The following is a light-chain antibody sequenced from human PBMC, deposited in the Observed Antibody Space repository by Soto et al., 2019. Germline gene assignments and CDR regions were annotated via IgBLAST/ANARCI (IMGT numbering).Light chain of an antibody. V-gene: IGKV3-15*01. CDR3: QQYNNWPQT. J-gene: IGKJ1*01. Sequence: ETMMTQSPDTLSVSLGERATLSCMASQSLRSSLAWYQQKPGQAPRLLIYDASTMATGIPARFSGSGSGTDFTLTISGLQSEDFAVYYCQQYNNWPQTFGQGTKVEIK. CDR1: QSLRSS. CDR2: DAS.